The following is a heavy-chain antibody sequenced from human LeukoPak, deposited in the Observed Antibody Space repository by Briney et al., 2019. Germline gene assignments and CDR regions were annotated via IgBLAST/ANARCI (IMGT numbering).Heavy chain of an antibody. CDR3: ASGSGH. V-gene: IGHV3-48*02. Sequence: GGSLRLSCAASGFTFSNYGLNWVRQAPGKGLEWVSHISSSGSAKYYADSVKGRFTISRDNAKNSLYLQMNSLRDEDTAVFYCASGSGHWGQGTLVTVSS. CDR2: ISSSGSAK. J-gene: IGHJ4*02. CDR1: GFTFSNYG. D-gene: IGHD2-2*03.